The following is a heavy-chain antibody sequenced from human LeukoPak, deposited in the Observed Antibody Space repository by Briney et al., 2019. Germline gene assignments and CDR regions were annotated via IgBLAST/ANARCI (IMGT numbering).Heavy chain of an antibody. CDR3: ARDRLEGNYYDSSGYQIFDY. CDR2: INPNSGGT. V-gene: IGHV1-2*06. Sequence: GASVKVSCKASGYTFTGYYMHWVRQAPGQGLEWMGRINPNSGGTNYAQKFQGRVTMTRDTSISTAYMELSRLRSDDTAVYYCARDRLEGNYYDSSGYQIFDYWGQGTLVTVSS. J-gene: IGHJ4*02. CDR1: GYTFTGYY. D-gene: IGHD3-22*01.